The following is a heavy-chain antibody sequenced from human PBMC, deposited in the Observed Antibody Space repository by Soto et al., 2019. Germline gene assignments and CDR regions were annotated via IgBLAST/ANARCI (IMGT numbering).Heavy chain of an antibody. V-gene: IGHV1-24*01. J-gene: IGHJ6*02. Sequence: ASVKVSCKVSGYTLTELSMHWVRQAPGKGLEWMGGFDPEDGETIYAQKFQGRVTMTEDTSTDTAYMELSSLRSEDTAVYYCATVVAAAGFRQKHGVWTNYYYYGMDVWGQGTTVTVSS. CDR2: FDPEDGET. D-gene: IGHD6-13*01. CDR1: GYTLTELS. CDR3: ATVVAAAGFRQKHGVWTNYYYYGMDV.